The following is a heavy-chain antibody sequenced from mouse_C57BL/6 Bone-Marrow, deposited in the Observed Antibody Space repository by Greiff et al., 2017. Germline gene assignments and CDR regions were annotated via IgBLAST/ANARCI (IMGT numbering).Heavy chain of an antibody. CDR2: ISNLAYSI. Sequence: EVHLVESGGGLVQPGGSLKLSCAASGFTFSDYGMAWVRQAPRKGPEWVASISNLAYSIYYADTVTGRFTISRENAKNTLYLEMGSLRSEDTAMYYCAGHYGSSYFDYWGQGTTLTVSS. V-gene: IGHV5-15*01. CDR1: GFTFSDYG. D-gene: IGHD1-1*01. CDR3: AGHYGSSYFDY. J-gene: IGHJ2*01.